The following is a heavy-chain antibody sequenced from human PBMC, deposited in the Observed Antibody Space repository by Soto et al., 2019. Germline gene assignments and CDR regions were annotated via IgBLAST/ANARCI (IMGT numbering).Heavy chain of an antibody. D-gene: IGHD3-22*01. J-gene: IGHJ4*02. CDR1: GFTFSSYA. V-gene: IGHV3-23*01. CDR2: ISGSGGST. Sequence: GGCLRLSCAASGFTFSSYAMSWVRQAPGKGLEWVSAISGSGGSTYYADSVKGRFTISRDNSKNTLYLQMNSLGAEDTAVYYCAKDLWGLTYYYDSSDYWGQGTLVTVSS. CDR3: AKDLWGLTYYYDSSDY.